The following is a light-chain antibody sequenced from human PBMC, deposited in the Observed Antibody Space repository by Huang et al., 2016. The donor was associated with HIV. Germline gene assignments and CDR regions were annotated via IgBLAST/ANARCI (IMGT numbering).Light chain of an antibody. CDR2: GAS. Sequence: EIVMTQSPATLSVSPGERATLSCRASQSVSSNLAWYQQEHGQAPRLLIYGASTSVTGVPARFSGSGSGTEFTLTISSLQSEDFAVYYCQQYDNAPIAFGQGTRLEI. V-gene: IGKV3-15*01. J-gene: IGKJ5*01. CDR3: QQYDNAPIA. CDR1: QSVSSN.